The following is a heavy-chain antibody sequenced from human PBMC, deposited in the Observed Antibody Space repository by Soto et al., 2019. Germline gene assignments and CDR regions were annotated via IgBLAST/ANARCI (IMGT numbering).Heavy chain of an antibody. CDR3: ARDRVYYDILTGCRPYYYGMDV. CDR2: INPNSGGT. D-gene: IGHD3-9*01. V-gene: IGHV1-2*04. Sequence: ASVKVSCKASGYTFTGYYMHWVRQAPGQGLEWMGWINPNSGGTNYAQKFQGWVTMTRDTSISTAYMELSRLRSDDTAVYYCARDRVYYDILTGCRPYYYGMDVWGQGTTVTVSS. CDR1: GYTFTGYY. J-gene: IGHJ6*02.